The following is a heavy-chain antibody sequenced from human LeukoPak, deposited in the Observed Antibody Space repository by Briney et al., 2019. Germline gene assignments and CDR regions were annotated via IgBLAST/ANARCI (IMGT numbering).Heavy chain of an antibody. V-gene: IGHV4-4*02. J-gene: IGHJ3*02. CDR2: IYHSGST. D-gene: IGHD2-21*01. CDR1: GGSISSGDYY. Sequence: SETLSLTCTVSGGSISSGDYYWSWVRQPPGKGLEWIGEIYHSGSTNYNPSLKSRVTISVDKSKNQFSLKLSSVTAADTAVYYCARQAEGPVEVIPADAFDIWGQGTMVTVSS. CDR3: ARQAEGPVEVIPADAFDI.